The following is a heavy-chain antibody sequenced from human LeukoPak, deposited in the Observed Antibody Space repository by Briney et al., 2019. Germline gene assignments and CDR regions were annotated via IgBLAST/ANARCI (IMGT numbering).Heavy chain of an antibody. Sequence: GRSLRLSCAASGFTFSSYATHWVRQAPGKGLEWVAVISYDGSNKYYADSVKGRFTISRDNSKNTLYLQMNSLRAEDTAVYYCARDKADGYRHYFDYWGQGTLVTVSS. J-gene: IGHJ4*02. V-gene: IGHV3-30-3*01. D-gene: IGHD5-24*01. CDR2: ISYDGSNK. CDR3: ARDKADGYRHYFDY. CDR1: GFTFSSYA.